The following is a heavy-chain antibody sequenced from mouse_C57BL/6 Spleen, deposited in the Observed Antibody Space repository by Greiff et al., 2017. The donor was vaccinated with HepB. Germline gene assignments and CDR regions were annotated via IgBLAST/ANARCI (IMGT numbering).Heavy chain of an antibody. D-gene: IGHD1-1*01. Sequence: EVHLVESGGGLVQPGGSMKLSCVASGFTFSNYWMNWVRQSPEKGLEWVAQIRLKSDNYATHYAESVKGRFTISRDDSKSSVYLQMNNLRAEDTGIYYCTGVRYYGSSPFAYWGQGTLVTVSA. CDR2: IRLKSDNYAT. CDR1: GFTFSNYW. J-gene: IGHJ3*01. CDR3: TGVRYYGSSPFAY. V-gene: IGHV6-3*01.